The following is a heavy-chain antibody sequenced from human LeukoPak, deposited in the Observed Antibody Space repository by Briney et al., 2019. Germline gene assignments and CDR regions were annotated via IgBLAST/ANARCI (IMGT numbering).Heavy chain of an antibody. J-gene: IGHJ6*04. V-gene: IGHV3-7*01. CDR1: GFTFSNSW. CDR3: VRESDVWSGPGIGRPLDV. Sequence: GGSLRLSCLASGFTFSNSWMTWVRQAPGRGLEWVANIKEDGSGKQYVDSVRGRFTISRDNAKNSVSLQMDGLRAEDTAVYHCVRESDVWSGPGIGRPLDVWGKGTTVTVSS. CDR2: IKEDGSGK. D-gene: IGHD3-3*01.